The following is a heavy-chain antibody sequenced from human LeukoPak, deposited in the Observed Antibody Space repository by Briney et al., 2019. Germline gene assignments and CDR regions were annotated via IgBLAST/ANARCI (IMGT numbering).Heavy chain of an antibody. J-gene: IGHJ6*03. CDR1: GFTFSNYW. V-gene: IGHV3-74*01. CDR2: INPDGSTT. CDR3: ARSDPRITMVRGVAGYMDV. Sequence: PGGSLRLSCAASGFTFSNYWMHWVRQDPGKGLVWVSFINPDGSTTNYADSVKGRFTISRDSAKNSLYLQMNSLRAEDTAVYYCARSDPRITMVRGVAGYMDVWGKGTTVTVSS. D-gene: IGHD3-10*01.